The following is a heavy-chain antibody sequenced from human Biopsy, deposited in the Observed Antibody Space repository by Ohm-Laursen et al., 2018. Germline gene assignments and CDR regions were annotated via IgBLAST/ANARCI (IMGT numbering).Heavy chain of an antibody. D-gene: IGHD1-26*01. CDR3: ARGPHSGSHSCFDY. J-gene: IGHJ4*02. CDR2: ITPIFDIN. CDR1: GGTFSSYS. Sequence: SSVKVSCKASGGTFSSYSITWVRQAPGQGLEWMGGITPIFDINNYAQKFQGRLTITADESTSTSYMELSSLTTEDTAIYYCARGPHSGSHSCFDYWGRGTLVTVSS. V-gene: IGHV1-69*01.